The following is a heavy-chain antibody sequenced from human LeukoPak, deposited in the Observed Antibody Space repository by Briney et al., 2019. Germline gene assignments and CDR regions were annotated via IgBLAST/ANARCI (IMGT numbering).Heavy chain of an antibody. CDR1: GFTFSSYS. Sequence: PGGSLRLSCAASGFTFSSYSMNWVRQAPGKGLEWVSSISSSSSYIYYADSVKGRFTISRDNAKNSLYLQMNSLRAEDTAVYYCASGGYDLSDAFDIWGQGTMVTVSS. V-gene: IGHV3-21*01. J-gene: IGHJ3*02. CDR2: ISSSSSYI. CDR3: ASGGYDLSDAFDI. D-gene: IGHD5-12*01.